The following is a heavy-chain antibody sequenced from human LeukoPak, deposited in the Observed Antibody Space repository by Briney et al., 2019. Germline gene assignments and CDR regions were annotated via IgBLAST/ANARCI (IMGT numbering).Heavy chain of an antibody. CDR1: GGSISSYY. J-gene: IGHJ4*02. CDR2: IYYSGST. D-gene: IGHD3-22*01. CDR3: AGCPPPVDSSGYYSFFDY. V-gene: IGHV4-59*01. Sequence: SETLSLTCTVSGGSISSYYWSWVRQPPGKGLEGIGYIYYSGSTNYNPSLKSRVTISVDTCKNQFSLKLSSVTAADTAGYYCAGCPPPVDSSGYYSFFDYWGQGTLLTVSS.